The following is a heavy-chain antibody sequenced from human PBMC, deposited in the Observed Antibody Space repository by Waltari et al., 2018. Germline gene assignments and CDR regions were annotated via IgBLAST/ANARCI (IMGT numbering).Heavy chain of an antibody. CDR2: IYYSGST. Sequence: QVQLQESGPGLVKPSETLSLTCTVPGGSISSYYWSWIRQHPGKGLEWIGYIYYSGSTNYNPSLKSRVTISVDTSKNQFSLKLSSVTAADTAVYYCARLKGGSGSYYNPGYFDYWGQGTLVTVSS. J-gene: IGHJ4*02. CDR3: ARLKGGSGSYYNPGYFDY. V-gene: IGHV4-59*01. CDR1: GGSISSYY. D-gene: IGHD3-10*01.